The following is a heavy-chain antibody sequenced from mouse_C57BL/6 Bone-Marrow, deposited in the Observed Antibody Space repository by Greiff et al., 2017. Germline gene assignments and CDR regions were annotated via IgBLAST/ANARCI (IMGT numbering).Heavy chain of an antibody. V-gene: IGHV5-16*01. CDR2: INYDGSST. CDR3: ARDRGITTVVDYYAMDY. J-gene: IGHJ4*01. Sequence: EVKVVESEGGLVQPGSSMKLSCTASGFTFSDYYMAWVRQVPEKGLEWVANINYDGSSTYYLDSFKSRFIISRDNAKNILYLQMSSLKSEDTATYYCARDRGITTVVDYYAMDYWGQGTSVTVSS. CDR1: GFTFSDYY. D-gene: IGHD1-1*01.